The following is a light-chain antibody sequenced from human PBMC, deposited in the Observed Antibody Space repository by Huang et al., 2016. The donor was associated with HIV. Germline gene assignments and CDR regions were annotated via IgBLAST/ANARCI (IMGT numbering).Light chain of an antibody. J-gene: IGKJ4*01. CDR2: EAS. CDR1: QNVRNN. CDR3: QQFNNWPPA. Sequence: ETLMTQFPATLSVSPGERATLSCRASQNVRNNLARYQQKPGQAPRLLFYEASSRATGVPGRFSASGSGIDFTLTISSLQSEDFAVYYCQQFNNWPPAFGGGTTVEIK. V-gene: IGKV3-15*01.